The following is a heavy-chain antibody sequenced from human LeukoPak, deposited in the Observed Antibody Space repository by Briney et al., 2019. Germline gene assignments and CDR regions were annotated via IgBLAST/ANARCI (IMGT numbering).Heavy chain of an antibody. J-gene: IGHJ4*02. Sequence: GASVKLSCKASGYTFTSFDINWVRQATGQGPEWMGWMNPGSGNTGYAQRFRGRVTMTRDTSISTAYLELSSLTSEDTAVYYCASHTYYLSSGSFGHWGQGTLVTVSS. CDR2: MNPGSGNT. CDR1: GYTFTSFD. D-gene: IGHD3-10*01. CDR3: ASHTYYLSSGSFGH. V-gene: IGHV1-8*01.